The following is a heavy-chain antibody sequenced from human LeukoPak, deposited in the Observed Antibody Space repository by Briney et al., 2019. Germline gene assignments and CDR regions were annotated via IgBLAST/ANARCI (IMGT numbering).Heavy chain of an antibody. CDR1: RFTYSDYY. CDR2: ISSSGSTI. D-gene: IGHD2-2*01. V-gene: IGHV3-11*04. J-gene: IGHJ1*01. Sequence: GGSLRLSCAASRFTYSDYYVSWIRHAPGKGLEWVSYISSSGSTIYYADSVRGRFNITRDSAKNSLYLQMNSLRAEDTAVYYCARVPGIVVVPAADFQHWGQGTLVTVSS. CDR3: ARVPGIVVVPAADFQH.